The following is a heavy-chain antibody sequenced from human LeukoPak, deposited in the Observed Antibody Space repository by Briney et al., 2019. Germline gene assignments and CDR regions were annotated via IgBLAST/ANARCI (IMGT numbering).Heavy chain of an antibody. D-gene: IGHD2-2*01. Sequence: PSETLSLTCTVSGGSTSSYYWSWIRQPPGKGLEWIGYIYYSGSTNYNPSLKSRVTISVDTSKNQFSLKLSSVTAADTAVYYCARHGCSSTSCYFGYYGMDVWGQGTTVTVSS. CDR1: GGSTSSYY. CDR3: ARHGCSSTSCYFGYYGMDV. CDR2: IYYSGST. V-gene: IGHV4-59*08. J-gene: IGHJ6*02.